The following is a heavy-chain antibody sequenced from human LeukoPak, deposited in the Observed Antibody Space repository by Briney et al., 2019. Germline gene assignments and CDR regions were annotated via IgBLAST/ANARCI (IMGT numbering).Heavy chain of an antibody. CDR1: GFTFSSYE. V-gene: IGHV3-48*03. CDR3: AREYYDTLSGYYKDAFDI. CDR2: ISSRYSTI. D-gene: IGHD3-9*01. J-gene: IGHJ3*02. Sequence: GGSLRLSCAASGFTFSSYEMNWVRQAPGKGLGWVSYISSRYSTIYYADSVKGRFTISRDNAKNSLYLQMNSLRAEDTAVYYCAREYYDTLSGYYKDAFDIWGQGTMVTVSS.